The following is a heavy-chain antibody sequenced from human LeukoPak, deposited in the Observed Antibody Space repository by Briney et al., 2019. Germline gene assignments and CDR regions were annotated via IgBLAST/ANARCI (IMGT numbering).Heavy chain of an antibody. V-gene: IGHV1-2*02. J-gene: IGHJ4*02. CDR1: GYTFTGYY. Sequence: GASVKVSCKASGYTFTGYYMHWVRQAPGQGLEWMGWINPNSGGTNYAQKFQGRATMTRDTSISTAYMELSRLRSDDTAVYYCARDLTIFGVAQYYFDYWGQGTLVTVSS. CDR3: ARDLTIFGVAQYYFDY. D-gene: IGHD3-3*01. CDR2: INPNSGGT.